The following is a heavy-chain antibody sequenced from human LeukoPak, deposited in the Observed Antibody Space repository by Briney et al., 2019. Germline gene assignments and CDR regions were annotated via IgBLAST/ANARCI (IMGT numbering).Heavy chain of an antibody. J-gene: IGHJ5*02. Sequence: GASVKVSCKASGYTFTGYYMHWVRQAPGQGLEWMGWINPNSGGTNYAQKFQGRVTMTRDTSISTAYMELSRLRSDDTAVYYCARDNSVYDFWSGPVGGWFDPWGQGTLVTVSS. CDR2: INPNSGGT. D-gene: IGHD3-3*01. CDR1: GYTFTGYY. V-gene: IGHV1-2*02. CDR3: ARDNSVYDFWSGPVGGWFDP.